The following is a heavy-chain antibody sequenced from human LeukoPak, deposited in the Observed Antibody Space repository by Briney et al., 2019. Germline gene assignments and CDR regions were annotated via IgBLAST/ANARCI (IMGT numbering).Heavy chain of an antibody. V-gene: IGHV4-34*01. Sequence: PSETLSLTCAVYGGSFSGYYWSWIRQPPGKGLEWIGEINHSGGTNYNPSLKSRVTISVDTSKNQFSLKLSSVTAADTAVYYCARGRNSYGSGSYYNYPLDYWGQGTLVTVSS. CDR1: GGSFSGYY. CDR2: INHSGGT. J-gene: IGHJ4*02. CDR3: ARGRNSYGSGSYYNYPLDY. D-gene: IGHD3-10*01.